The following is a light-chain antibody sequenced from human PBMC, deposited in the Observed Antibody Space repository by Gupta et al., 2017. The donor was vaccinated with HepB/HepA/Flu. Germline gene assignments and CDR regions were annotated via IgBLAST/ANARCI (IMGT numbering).Light chain of an antibody. Sequence: IQLTESPSNLSASVGDRVTIACRASQSIGSRLEWYQQKPAKAPKHLIYKVSRGDDGGTQRFNGCGYLREFGLASRCRRCNGFPGYYGQQVNAPRTFGEGTKVETK. CDR2: KVS. V-gene: IGKV1-5*03. J-gene: IGKJ1*01. CDR1: QSIGSR. CDR3: QQVNAPRT.